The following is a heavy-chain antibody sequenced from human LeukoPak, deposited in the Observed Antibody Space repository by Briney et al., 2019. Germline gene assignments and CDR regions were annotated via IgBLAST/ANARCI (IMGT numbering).Heavy chain of an antibody. Sequence: SETLSLTCTVSGGSISSYYWSWIRQPPGKGLDWIGYIYYSGSSNYNPSLKSRATISVDTSKNQVSLKLSSVTAADTAVYYCARTRRDGYNYPDYWGQGTLVTVSS. D-gene: IGHD5-24*01. J-gene: IGHJ4*02. CDR1: GGSISSYY. CDR3: ARTRRDGYNYPDY. V-gene: IGHV4-59*01. CDR2: IYYSGSS.